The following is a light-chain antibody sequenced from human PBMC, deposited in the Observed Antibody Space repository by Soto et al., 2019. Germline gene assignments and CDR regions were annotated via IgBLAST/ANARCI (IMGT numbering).Light chain of an antibody. CDR2: EAS. V-gene: IGKV3D-15*01. J-gene: IGKJ2*01. Sequence: EIVLTQSPATLSVSPGERATLSCRASQSVSRNLAWYQQKPGQAPRFLIYEASTRATGIPARFSGSGSGTEFTLTISSLQSEDSAIYYCQQYYNWPPLYTFGQGTTLEIK. CDR3: QQYYNWPPLYT. CDR1: QSVSRN.